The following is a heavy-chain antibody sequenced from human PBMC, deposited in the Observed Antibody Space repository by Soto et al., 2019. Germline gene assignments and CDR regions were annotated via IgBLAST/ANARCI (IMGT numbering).Heavy chain of an antibody. J-gene: IGHJ4*02. V-gene: IGHV1-69*06. D-gene: IGHD1-26*01. Sequence: SVKFSCKASGGTFGSYGISWVRQAPGQGLEWMGSIIPIFGTPNYAQKFQGRVTITADRSTSTIYVELSSLRSEDTAVYYCAREGFSGSYYGYWGQGTLVTVSS. CDR3: AREGFSGSYYGY. CDR1: GGTFGSYG. CDR2: IIPIFGTP.